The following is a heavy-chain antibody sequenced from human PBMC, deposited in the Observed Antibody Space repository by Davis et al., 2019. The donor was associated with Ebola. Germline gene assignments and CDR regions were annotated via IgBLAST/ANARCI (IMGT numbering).Heavy chain of an antibody. CDR2: IRSKANSYAT. CDR1: GFTFNGSS. CDR3: TPRAFDY. Sequence: GGSLRLSCAASGFTFNGSSMHWVRQASGKGLEWVGRIRSKANSYATAYAASVKGRFTISRDDAKNMAYLQMNSLKIEDTAVYYCTPRAFDYWGHGTLVTVSS. V-gene: IGHV3-73*01. J-gene: IGHJ4*01.